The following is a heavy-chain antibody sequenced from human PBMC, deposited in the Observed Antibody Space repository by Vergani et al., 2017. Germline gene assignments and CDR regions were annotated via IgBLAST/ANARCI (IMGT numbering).Heavy chain of an antibody. Sequence: QVHLQESGPGLVKPSETLSLTCTVSGGSVSSGSYYWGWIRQPPGKGLEWIGSIYYSGSTYYNPSLKSRVTISVDTSKNQFSLKLSSVTAADTAVYYCARIYGGKAYFDYWGQGTLVTVSS. CDR3: ARIYGGKAYFDY. J-gene: IGHJ4*02. D-gene: IGHD4-23*01. CDR1: GGSVSSGSYY. V-gene: IGHV4-39*01. CDR2: IYYSGST.